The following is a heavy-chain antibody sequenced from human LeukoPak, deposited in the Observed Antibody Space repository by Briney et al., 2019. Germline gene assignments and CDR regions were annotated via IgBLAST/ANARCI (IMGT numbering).Heavy chain of an antibody. Sequence: PSETLSLTCTVSGGSISSSSYYWSWIRQPPGKGLEWIGEINHSGSTNCNPSLKSRVTISVDTSKNTFSLKLRSVTAADTAVYYCARGYCSCGSCYSPYYYYYYVDVWGKGTTVTVSS. J-gene: IGHJ6*03. CDR2: INHSGST. CDR3: ARGYCSCGSCYSPYYYYYYVDV. CDR1: GGSISSSSYY. V-gene: IGHV4-39*07. D-gene: IGHD2-15*01.